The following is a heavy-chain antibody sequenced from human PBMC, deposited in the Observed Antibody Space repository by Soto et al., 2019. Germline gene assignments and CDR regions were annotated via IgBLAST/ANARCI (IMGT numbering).Heavy chain of an antibody. D-gene: IGHD2-15*01. Sequence: EVQLLESGGGLVQPGGSLRLSCAASGFTFSSYAMGWVRQAPGKGLEWVSVINSGETTYYADSVKGRFTISRDNSRNTLYLQMDSLRAADTAVYYCAKAARATSYSSSDYWGQGTLVTVSS. CDR1: GFTFSSYA. J-gene: IGHJ4*02. V-gene: IGHV3-23*01. CDR2: INSGETT. CDR3: AKAARATSYSSSDY.